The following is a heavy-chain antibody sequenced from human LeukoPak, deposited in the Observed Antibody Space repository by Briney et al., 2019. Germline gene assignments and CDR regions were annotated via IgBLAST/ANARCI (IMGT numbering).Heavy chain of an antibody. V-gene: IGHV4-61*09. Sequence: SQTLSLTCTVSGGSISSGFYYWSWIRQPAGKGLEWIGHFYTSGNTKYNPSLKSRVTISVDTSKNQFSLKLSSVTAADTAVYYCARPNYYYYYIDVWGKGTPVTVSS. CDR2: FYTSGNT. J-gene: IGHJ6*03. CDR1: GGSISSGFYY. CDR3: ARPNYYYYYIDV.